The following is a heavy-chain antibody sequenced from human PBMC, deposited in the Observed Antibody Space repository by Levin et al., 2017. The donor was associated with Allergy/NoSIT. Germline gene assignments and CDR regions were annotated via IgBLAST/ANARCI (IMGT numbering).Heavy chain of an antibody. CDR3: AITRAYGRGYFDS. D-gene: IGHD2-15*01. CDR1: GYSFASYW. CDR2: IYPGDSNT. V-gene: IGHV5-51*01. Sequence: GGSLRLSCEGSGYSFASYWIGWVRQMPGKGLEWVAIIYPGDSNTAYSPSFQGQFTISADKSINTAYLQWSSLKASDTAMFYCAITRAYGRGYFDSWGQGTLVTVSS. J-gene: IGHJ4*02.